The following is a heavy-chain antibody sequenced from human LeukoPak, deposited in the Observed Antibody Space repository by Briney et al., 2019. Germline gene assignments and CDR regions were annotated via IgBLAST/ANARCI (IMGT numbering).Heavy chain of an antibody. CDR2: ISNNGGYT. Sequence: GGSLRLSCAASGFTFSGSAMSWVRQAPGKGLEWVSAISNNGGYTYYADSVQGRFTISRDNSKSTLCLQMNSLKAEDTAVYYCAKQLGYCSDGSCYFPYWGQGTLVTVSS. J-gene: IGHJ4*02. CDR3: AKQLGYCSDGSCYFPY. V-gene: IGHV3-23*01. CDR1: GFTFSGSA. D-gene: IGHD2-15*01.